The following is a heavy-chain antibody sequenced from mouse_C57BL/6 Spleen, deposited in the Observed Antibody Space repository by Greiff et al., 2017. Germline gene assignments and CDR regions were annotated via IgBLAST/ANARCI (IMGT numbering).Heavy chain of an antibody. CDR1: GFTFSDYG. V-gene: IGHV5-17*01. J-gene: IGHJ2*01. Sequence: EVKVVESGGGLVKPGGSLKLSCAASGFTFSDYGMHWVRQAPEKGLEWVAYISSGSSNIYYADTVKGRFTISRDNAKNTLFLQMTSLRSEDTAMYYCARGDYYGRTGDYFDDWGQGTTLTVSS. D-gene: IGHD2-1*01. CDR2: ISSGSSNI. CDR3: ARGDYYGRTGDYFDD.